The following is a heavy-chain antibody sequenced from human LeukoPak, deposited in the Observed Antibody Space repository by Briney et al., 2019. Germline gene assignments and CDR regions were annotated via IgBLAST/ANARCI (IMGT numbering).Heavy chain of an antibody. V-gene: IGHV3-48*02. CDR2: ISSSSSTI. CDR1: GFTFSSYS. J-gene: IGHJ4*02. D-gene: IGHD3-16*02. Sequence: GGCLRLSCATSGFTFSSYSMNWVRQAPGKGLEWVSYISSSSSTIYYADSVKGRFTISRDNAKNSLYLQMNSLRDEDTAVYYCARAQWDYVWGSYRYYFDYWGQGTLVTVSS. CDR3: ARAQWDYVWGSYRYYFDY.